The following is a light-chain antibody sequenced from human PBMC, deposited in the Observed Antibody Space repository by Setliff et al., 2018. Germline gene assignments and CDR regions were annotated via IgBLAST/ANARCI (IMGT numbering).Light chain of an antibody. CDR2: DVS. Sequence: QSVLTQPASVSGSPGQSITISCTGTSSDVGGYNYVSWYQQHPGKAPKLVIYDVSNRPSGVSNRFSGSKSGNTASLTISGLQAEDEADYYCSSYTSSSTGDVFGTGTKVTVL. V-gene: IGLV2-14*01. J-gene: IGLJ1*01. CDR1: SSDVGGYNY. CDR3: SSYTSSSTGDV.